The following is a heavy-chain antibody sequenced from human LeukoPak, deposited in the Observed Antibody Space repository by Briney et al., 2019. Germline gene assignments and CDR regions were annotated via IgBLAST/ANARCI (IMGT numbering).Heavy chain of an antibody. Sequence: SETLSLTCAVSGYSISSGYYWGWIRQPPGKGLEWIASIYHSGNTYYNPSLKSRITISVDTSKNHFSLNLSSVTAADTAVCYCARVKTSSFVFDIWGQGTMVTVSS. CDR1: GYSISSGYY. CDR2: IYHSGNT. J-gene: IGHJ3*02. CDR3: ARVKTSSFVFDI. V-gene: IGHV4-38-2*01.